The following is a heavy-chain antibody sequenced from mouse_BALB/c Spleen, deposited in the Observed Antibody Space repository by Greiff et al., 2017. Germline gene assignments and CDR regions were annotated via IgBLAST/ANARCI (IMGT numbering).Heavy chain of an antibody. CDR3: AGGYDGGMDY. J-gene: IGHJ4*01. CDR2: ISYDGSN. CDR1: GYSITSGYY. Sequence: EVQLQESGPGLVKPSQSLSLTCSVTGYSITSGYYWNWIRQFPGNKLEWMGYISYDGSNNYNPSLKNRISITRDTSKNQFFLKLNSVTTEDTATYYCAGGYDGGMDYWGQGTSVTVSS. D-gene: IGHD2-2*01. V-gene: IGHV3-6*02.